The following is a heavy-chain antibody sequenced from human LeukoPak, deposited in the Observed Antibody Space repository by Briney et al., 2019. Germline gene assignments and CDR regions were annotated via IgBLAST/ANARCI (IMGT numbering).Heavy chain of an antibody. J-gene: IGHJ4*02. CDR3: ARWGNDYSQFDS. D-gene: IGHD4-11*01. CDR1: GFTFGSYA. CDR2: ISGSGGST. V-gene: IGHV3-23*01. Sequence: GGSLRLSCAASGFTFGSYAMSWVRQAPGKGLEWVSAISGSGGSTYYADSVKGRFTISRDNSKNTLYLQMNSLRAEDTVVYFCARWGNDYSQFDSWGQGTLVTVS.